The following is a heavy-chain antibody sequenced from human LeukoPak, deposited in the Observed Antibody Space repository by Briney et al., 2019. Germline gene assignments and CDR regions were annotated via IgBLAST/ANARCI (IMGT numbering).Heavy chain of an antibody. V-gene: IGHV3-74*01. D-gene: IGHD3-22*01. Sequence: GGSLRLSCVASGFSFSSDWMHWVRQAPGKGLVWVSRINTDGSSTNYADSVKGRFTISRGNAKNTLYLQMSSLRAEDTAVYYCARDRRGGYYSKTLDYWGQGTLVTVSS. CDR1: GFSFSSDW. CDR2: INTDGSST. CDR3: ARDRRGGYYSKTLDY. J-gene: IGHJ4*02.